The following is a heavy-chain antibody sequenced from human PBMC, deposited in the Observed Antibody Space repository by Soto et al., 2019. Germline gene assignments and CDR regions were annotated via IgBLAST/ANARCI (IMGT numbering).Heavy chain of an antibody. CDR1: GYTFTIYY. Sequence: ASVKVSCKASGYTFTIYYMHWVRRAPGQGLEWMGIINPSGGSTSYAQKFQGRVTMTRDTSTSTVYMELSSLRSEDTAVYYCARERPEGVVVKDYYGLDVWGQVTTVTVSS. J-gene: IGHJ6*02. CDR3: ARERPEGVVVKDYYGLDV. CDR2: INPSGGST. D-gene: IGHD3-22*01. V-gene: IGHV1-46*03.